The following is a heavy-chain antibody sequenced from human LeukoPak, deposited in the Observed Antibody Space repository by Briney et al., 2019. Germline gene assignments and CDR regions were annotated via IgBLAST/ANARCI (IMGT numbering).Heavy chain of an antibody. V-gene: IGHV3-30*18. J-gene: IGHJ6*04. CDR3: AKDGALRQWLVSGDYYYGMDV. D-gene: IGHD6-19*01. CDR2: ISYDGSDK. Sequence: GTSLRLSCAASGLTFSSYGMHWVRQAPGKGLEWVAIISYDGSDKYYADSVKGRFTISRDNSKNTLYVQMNSLRAEDTAIYYCAKDGALRQWLVSGDYYYGMDVWGKGTTVTVSS. CDR1: GLTFSSYG.